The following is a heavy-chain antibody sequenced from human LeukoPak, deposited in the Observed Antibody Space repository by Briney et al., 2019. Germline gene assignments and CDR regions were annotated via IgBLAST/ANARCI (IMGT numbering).Heavy chain of an antibody. V-gene: IGHV4-34*01. CDR2: INHSGST. Sequence: PSETLSLTCAVYGGSFSGYYWSWIRQPPGKGLEWIGEINHSGSTNYNPSLKSRVTISVDTSKNQFSLKLSSVTAADTAVYYCARQRGSLNSFDIWGHGTVVTVSS. J-gene: IGHJ3*02. D-gene: IGHD3-16*02. CDR1: GGSFSGYY. CDR3: ARQRGSLNSFDI.